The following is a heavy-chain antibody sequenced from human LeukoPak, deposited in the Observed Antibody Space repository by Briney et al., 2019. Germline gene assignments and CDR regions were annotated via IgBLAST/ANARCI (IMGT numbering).Heavy chain of an antibody. D-gene: IGHD4-11*01. CDR2: IRYDGSNK. CDR1: GFTFSSYG. Sequence: GGSLRLSCAASGFTFSSYGMHWVRQAPGKGLEWVAFIRYDGSNKYYADSVKGRFTISRDNSKNTLYLQMNSLRAEDTAVYYWGKETDYQYAFAYGARGPRVTVSS. V-gene: IGHV3-30*02. J-gene: IGHJ4*02. CDR3: GKETDYQYAFAY.